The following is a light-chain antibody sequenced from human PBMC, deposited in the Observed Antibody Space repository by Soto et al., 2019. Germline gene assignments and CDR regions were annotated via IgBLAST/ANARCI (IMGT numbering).Light chain of an antibody. CDR1: QSVLYSSNNKNY. Sequence: DIVMTQSPYSLAVPLGERATINCKSSQSVLYSSNNKNYLAWYQQKPGQPPKLLIYWASTRESGVPDRFSGSGSGTDFTLTISSLQAEDVAVYYCQQYYSTPLTFGGGTKVDIK. CDR3: QQYYSTPLT. J-gene: IGKJ4*01. CDR2: WAS. V-gene: IGKV4-1*01.